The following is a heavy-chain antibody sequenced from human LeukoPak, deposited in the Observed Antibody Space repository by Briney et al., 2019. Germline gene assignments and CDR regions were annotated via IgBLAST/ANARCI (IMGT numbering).Heavy chain of an antibody. J-gene: IGHJ5*02. D-gene: IGHD6-13*01. V-gene: IGHV1-46*01. CDR3: ARGGRGIAAAGTGNWFDP. CDR1: GYTFTNYY. CDR2: INPSGGST. Sequence: ASVKVSCKASGYTFTNYYMHWVRQAPGQGLEWVGIINPSGGSTSYAQKFQGRVTMTRDTSISTAYMELSRLRSDDTAVYYCARGGRGIAAAGTGNWFDPWGQGTLVTVSS.